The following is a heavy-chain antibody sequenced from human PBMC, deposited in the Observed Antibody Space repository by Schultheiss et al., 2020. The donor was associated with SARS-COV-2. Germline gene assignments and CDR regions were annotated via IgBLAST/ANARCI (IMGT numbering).Heavy chain of an antibody. V-gene: IGHV3-30*18. CDR3: AKDREDFWSGPLSYYYGMDV. J-gene: IGHJ6*02. CDR1: GFTFSSYG. Sequence: GGSLRLSCAASGFTFSSYGMHWVRQAPGKGLEWVAVISYDGSNKYYADSVKDRFTISRDNSKNTLYLQMNSLRAEDTAVYYCAKDREDFWSGPLSYYYGMDVWGQGTTVTVSS. D-gene: IGHD3-3*01. CDR2: ISYDGSNK.